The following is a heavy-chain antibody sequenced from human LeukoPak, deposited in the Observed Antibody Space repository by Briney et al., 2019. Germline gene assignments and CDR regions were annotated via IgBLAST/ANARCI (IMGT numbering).Heavy chain of an antibody. Sequence: GGSLRLSCAASGFTFSNYWMTWVRKAPGKGLEWVGNIKKDGSEKYYVESLKGRFTISRDNVKNSLYLQMNSLRAEDTAVYYCARDLQDGVPTGYWGQGTLVIVS. D-gene: IGHD4-17*01. V-gene: IGHV3-7*01. CDR3: ARDLQDGVPTGY. J-gene: IGHJ4*02. CDR2: IKKDGSEK. CDR1: GFTFSNYW.